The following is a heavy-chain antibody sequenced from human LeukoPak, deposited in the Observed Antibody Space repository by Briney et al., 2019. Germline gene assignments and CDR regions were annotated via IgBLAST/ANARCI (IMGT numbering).Heavy chain of an antibody. J-gene: IGHJ2*01. V-gene: IGHV1-18*01. CDR3: ARDGYFDL. CDR2: ISAHNGNT. CDR1: VYTFTTHG. Sequence: GASVTVSCTASVYTFTTHGIAWVRQAPGQGLEWMGWISAHNGNTNYAQSLQGRVTMTTDTSTNTAYMELRSLRSDDTAVYYCARDGYFDLWGRGTLVTVSS.